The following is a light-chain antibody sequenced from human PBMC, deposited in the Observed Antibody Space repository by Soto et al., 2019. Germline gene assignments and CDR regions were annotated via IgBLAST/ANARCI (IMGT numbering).Light chain of an antibody. V-gene: IGKV3-11*01. CDR1: QSVSKS. Sequence: ELVLTQSPATLSLSPGERATLSCRASQSVSKSLAWYQQKPGQAPRLLIYTTSNRATGIPARFSGSGSRTDFTLTISSLEPEDLAVYYCQQYGSSPLTFGGGTKVDIK. J-gene: IGKJ4*01. CDR2: TTS. CDR3: QQYGSSPLT.